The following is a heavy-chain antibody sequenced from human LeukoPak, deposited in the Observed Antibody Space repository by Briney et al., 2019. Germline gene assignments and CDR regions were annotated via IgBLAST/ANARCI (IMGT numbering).Heavy chain of an antibody. CDR1: GGSISSSSNS. CDR2: IYYSENT. CDR3: ARHQNRDGYNPRPFDY. Sequence: SETLSLTCTVSGGSISSSSNSWGWIRQPPGKGLEWIGSIYYSENTYYNPSLKSRVTISVDTSKNQFSLKLSSVTAADTAVYYCARHQNRDGYNPRPFDYWGQGILDTVSS. D-gene: IGHD5-24*01. V-gene: IGHV4-39*01. J-gene: IGHJ4*02.